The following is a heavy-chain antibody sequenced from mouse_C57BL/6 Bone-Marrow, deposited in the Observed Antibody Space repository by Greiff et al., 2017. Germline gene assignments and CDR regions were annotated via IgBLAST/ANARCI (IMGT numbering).Heavy chain of an antibody. D-gene: IGHD2-4*01. V-gene: IGHV1-81*01. CDR2: IYPRSGNT. Sequence: VQLQQSGAELARPGASVKLSCKASGYTFTSYGISWVKQRTGQGLEWIGEIYPRSGNTYYNEKFKGKATLTADKSSSTAYMELRSLTSEDSAVYFCARSEYDYDEGFAYWGQGTLVTVSA. CDR3: ARSEYDYDEGFAY. J-gene: IGHJ3*01. CDR1: GYTFTSYG.